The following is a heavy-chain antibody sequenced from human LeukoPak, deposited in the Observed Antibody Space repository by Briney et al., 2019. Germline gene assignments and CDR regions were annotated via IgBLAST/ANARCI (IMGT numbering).Heavy chain of an antibody. V-gene: IGHV4-34*01. J-gene: IGHJ6*02. CDR2: INHSGST. CDR1: GGSFSGYY. D-gene: IGHD2-21*02. CDR3: ARSVVVTAIYYYYYGMDV. Sequence: PSETLSLTCAVYGGSFSGYYWSWIRQPPGKGLEWLGEINHSGSTNYNPSLKSRVTISVDTSKNQFSLKLSSVTAADTAVYYCARSVVVTAIYYYYYGMDVWGQGTTVTVSS.